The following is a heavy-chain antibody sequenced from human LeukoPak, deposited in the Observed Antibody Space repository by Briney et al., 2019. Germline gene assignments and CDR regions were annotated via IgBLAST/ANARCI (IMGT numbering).Heavy chain of an antibody. CDR3: ARARVVLLWFGESYYMDV. Sequence: PGGSLRLSCAASGFTFSSYEMNWVRQAPGKGLEWVSYISSSGSTIYYADSVKGRFTISRDNAKNSLYLQMNSLRAEDTAVYYCARARVVLLWFGESYYMDVWGKGTTVTISS. J-gene: IGHJ6*03. CDR2: ISSSGSTI. D-gene: IGHD3-10*01. CDR1: GFTFSSYE. V-gene: IGHV3-48*03.